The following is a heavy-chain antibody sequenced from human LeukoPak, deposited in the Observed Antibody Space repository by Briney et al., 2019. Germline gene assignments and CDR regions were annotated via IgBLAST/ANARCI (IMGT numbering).Heavy chain of an antibody. CDR2: ISYDGSNK. CDR1: GFTFSSYG. Sequence: QPGRSLRLSCAASGFTFSSYGMHWVRQAPGKGLEWVAVISYDGSNKYYADSVKGRFTISRDNSKNTLYLQMNSLRAEDTAVYYCAKTSSGRAAFDYWGQGTLVTVSS. CDR3: AKTSSGRAAFDY. V-gene: IGHV3-30*18. J-gene: IGHJ4*02. D-gene: IGHD1-26*01.